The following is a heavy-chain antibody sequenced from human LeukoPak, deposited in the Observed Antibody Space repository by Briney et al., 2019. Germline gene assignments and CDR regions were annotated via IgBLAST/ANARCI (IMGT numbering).Heavy chain of an antibody. CDR1: GFSLNTSGMC. CDR2: IDWDDDK. V-gene: IGHV2-70*11. CDR3: ARIRPVYTIGGAHYYTDV. J-gene: IGHJ6*03. D-gene: IGHD2-8*01. Sequence: SGPALVKPTQTLTLTCTFSGFSLNTSGMCVSWIRQPPGKALEWLARIDWDDDKYYSASLKTRLTISKDASKNQVVLTMTNMDPVDTATYYCARIRPVYTIGGAHYYTDVWGKGTTVTVSS.